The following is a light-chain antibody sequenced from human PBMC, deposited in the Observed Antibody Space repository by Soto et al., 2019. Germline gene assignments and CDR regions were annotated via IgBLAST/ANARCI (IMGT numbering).Light chain of an antibody. Sequence: QSVLTQPASVSGSPGQSITISCTGTSSDVGSYNLVSWYQQHPGTAPKLINYEDSKRPSVVSNRFSGTKSGNTASLTISGLQAEDEADYYCSAYAGSSTLVFGGGTKLTVL. J-gene: IGLJ2*01. CDR3: SAYAGSSTLV. CDR1: SSDVGSYNL. V-gene: IGLV2-23*01. CDR2: EDS.